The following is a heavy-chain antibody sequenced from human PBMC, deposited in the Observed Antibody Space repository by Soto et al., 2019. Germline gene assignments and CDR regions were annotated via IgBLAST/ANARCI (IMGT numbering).Heavy chain of an antibody. V-gene: IGHV1-58*01. CDR2: IVVGSGNT. CDR1: GFTFTSSA. J-gene: IGHJ6*02. Sequence: ASVKVSCKASGFTFTSSAVQWVRQARGQRLEWIGWIVVGSGNTNYAQKFQERVTITRDMSTSTAYMELSSLRSEDTAVYYCAATGYCSSTSCYKVGYYYYYYGMDVWGQGTTVTVSS. D-gene: IGHD2-2*02. CDR3: AATGYCSSTSCYKVGYYYYYYGMDV.